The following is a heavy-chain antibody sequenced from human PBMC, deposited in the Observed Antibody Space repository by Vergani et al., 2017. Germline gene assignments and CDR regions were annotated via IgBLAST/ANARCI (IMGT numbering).Heavy chain of an antibody. CDR1: GGTFSSYA. CDR3: ARVPIAAAGLNWFDP. V-gene: IGHV1-18*01. D-gene: IGHD6-13*01. J-gene: IGHJ5*02. Sequence: QVQLVQSGAEVKKPGASVKVSCKASGGTFSSYAISWVRQAPGQGLEWMGWISAYNGNTNYAQKLQGRVTMTTDTSTSTAYMELRSLRSDDTAVYYCARVPIAAAGLNWFDPWGQGTLVTVSS. CDR2: ISAYNGNT.